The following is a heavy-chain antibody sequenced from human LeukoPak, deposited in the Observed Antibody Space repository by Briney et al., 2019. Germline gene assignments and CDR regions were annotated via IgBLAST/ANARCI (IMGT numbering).Heavy chain of an antibody. CDR3: ARVPSGWYRYYFDY. D-gene: IGHD6-19*01. J-gene: IGHJ4*02. Sequence: KPSETLSLTCAVYGGSFSGYYWSWIRQPPGKGLEWIGEINHSGSTNYNPSLKSRVTISVDTSKNQFSLKLSSVTAVDTAVYYCARVPSGWYRYYFDYWGQGTLVTVSS. CDR1: GGSFSGYY. V-gene: IGHV4-34*01. CDR2: INHSGST.